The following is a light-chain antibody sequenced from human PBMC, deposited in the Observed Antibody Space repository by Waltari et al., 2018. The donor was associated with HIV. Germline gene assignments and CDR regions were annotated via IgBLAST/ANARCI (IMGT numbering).Light chain of an antibody. Sequence: EIVLTQSPATLSLSPGERATLSCRASQSISSNLAWYQQKPGQATRLLIYDASNRATGIPVRFSGSGSEADFTHTISSLGPEDFAVYYCQQRDNWPPLATFSPGTKVDI. CDR2: DAS. J-gene: IGKJ3*01. CDR3: QQRDNWPPLAT. V-gene: IGKV3-11*01. CDR1: QSISSN.